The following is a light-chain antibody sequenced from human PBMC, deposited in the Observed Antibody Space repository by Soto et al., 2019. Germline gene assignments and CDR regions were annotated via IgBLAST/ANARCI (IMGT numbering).Light chain of an antibody. J-gene: IGKJ1*01. V-gene: IGKV1-5*01. CDR3: QQYNSYPWT. Sequence: DIRMTQSPSTLSASVGDRFTITCRASQSISSWLAWYQQKPGKAPKLLIYDASSLESGVPSRFSGSGSGTEFTLTISSLQPDDFATYYCQQYNSYPWTFGQGTKVDIK. CDR2: DAS. CDR1: QSISSW.